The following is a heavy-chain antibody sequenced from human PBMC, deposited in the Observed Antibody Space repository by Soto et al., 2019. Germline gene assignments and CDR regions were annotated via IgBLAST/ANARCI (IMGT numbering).Heavy chain of an antibody. J-gene: IGHJ4*02. CDR1: GGSISSGGYY. CDR3: ATYTYGSGSYYLPPYYFDY. D-gene: IGHD3-10*01. V-gene: IGHV4-31*03. CDR2: IYYSGRT. Sequence: SLTCTVSGGSISSGGYYWSWIRQHPGKGLEGIGYIYYSGRTYYNPSLKSRVTISVDTSKNQFSLKLSSVTAADTAVYYCATYTYGSGSYYLPPYYFDYWGQGTLVTVSS.